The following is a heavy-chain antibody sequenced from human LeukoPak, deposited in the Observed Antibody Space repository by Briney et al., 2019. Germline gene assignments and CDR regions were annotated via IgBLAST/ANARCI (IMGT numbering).Heavy chain of an antibody. V-gene: IGHV1-2*02. CDR3: AKTRGYSYDFPTHEFDY. J-gene: IGHJ4*02. Sequence: ASVKVSCKASGYTLTDYYIHWVRQAPGQGLEWMGWINPNSGGTNFAQKFQGRVTMTRDTSISTAYMQLGRLRSDDSAVYYCAKTRGYSYDFPTHEFDYWGQGTLVTVSS. CDR2: INPNSGGT. D-gene: IGHD5-18*01. CDR1: GYTLTDYY.